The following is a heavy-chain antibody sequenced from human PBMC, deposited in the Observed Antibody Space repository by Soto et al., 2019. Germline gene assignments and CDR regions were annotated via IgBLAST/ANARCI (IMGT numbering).Heavy chain of an antibody. J-gene: IGHJ4*02. Sequence: QVQLVQSGAEVKKPGSSVKVSCKASGGTFSSYAISWVRQAPGQGLEWMGGIIPIFGTANYAQKFQGRVTNTADESTSTAYMELSSLRSEDTAVYYCAREPRGYYDSSECGYYWGQGTLVTVSS. CDR2: IIPIFGTA. CDR3: AREPRGYYDSSECGYY. V-gene: IGHV1-69*12. D-gene: IGHD3-22*01. CDR1: GGTFSSYA.